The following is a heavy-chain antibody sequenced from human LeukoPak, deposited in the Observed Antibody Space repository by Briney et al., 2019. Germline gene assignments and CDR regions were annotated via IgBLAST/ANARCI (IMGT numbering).Heavy chain of an antibody. J-gene: IGHJ4*02. CDR2: VSNDGSST. CDR3: AKDRLDSGYDFPYYFDY. V-gene: IGHV3-74*01. CDR1: GFTLSNYW. D-gene: IGHD5-12*01. Sequence: GGSLRLSCAASGFTLSNYWMHWVRQGPGKGLVWVSRVSNDGSSTAYADSVRGRFTISRDNSKNTLYLQMNSLRAEDTAVYYCAKDRLDSGYDFPYYFDYWGQGTLVTVSS.